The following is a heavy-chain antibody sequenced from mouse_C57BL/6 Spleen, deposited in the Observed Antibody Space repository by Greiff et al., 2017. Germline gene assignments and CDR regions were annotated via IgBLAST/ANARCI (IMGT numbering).Heavy chain of an antibody. V-gene: IGHV6-3*01. J-gene: IGHJ1*03. Sequence: EVMLVESGGGLVQPGGSMKLSCVASGFTFSNYWMNWVRQSPEKGLEWVAQIRLKSDNYSTHYAESVKGRFTISRDDSKSSVYLEMNNLRAEDTGIYYCTSSYYYGSSPPFDVWGTGTTVTVSS. CDR3: TSSYYYGSSPPFDV. D-gene: IGHD1-1*01. CDR1: GFTFSNYW. CDR2: IRLKSDNYST.